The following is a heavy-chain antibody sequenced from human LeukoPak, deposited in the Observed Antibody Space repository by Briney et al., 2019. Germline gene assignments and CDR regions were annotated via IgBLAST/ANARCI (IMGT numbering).Heavy chain of an antibody. CDR1: GGSISSGSYY. CDR2: IYTSGST. V-gene: IGHV4-61*02. J-gene: IGHJ4*02. Sequence: SQTLSLTCTVSGGSISSGSYYWSWIRQPAGKGLEWIGRIYTSGSTNYNPSLKSRVTISVDTSKNQFSLKLSSVTAADTAVYYCARGRAFFDWGQGTLVTVSS. D-gene: IGHD3-3*02. CDR3: ARGRAFFD.